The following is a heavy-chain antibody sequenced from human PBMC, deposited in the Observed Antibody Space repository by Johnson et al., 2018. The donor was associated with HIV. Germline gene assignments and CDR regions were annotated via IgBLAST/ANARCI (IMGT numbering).Heavy chain of an antibody. J-gene: IGHJ3*02. Sequence: VQLVESGGGVVQPGRSLRLSCAASGFTFSSYDMHWVRQATGKGLEWVSAIGTAGDTYYPGSVMGRFTISRENAKNSLYLHMNSLRAGDTAVYYCARDRRGDRSWASDAFDIWGPGTVVTVSS. V-gene: IGHV3-13*01. CDR3: ARDRRGDRSWASDAFDI. CDR1: GFTFSSYD. D-gene: IGHD2-15*01. CDR2: IGTAGDT.